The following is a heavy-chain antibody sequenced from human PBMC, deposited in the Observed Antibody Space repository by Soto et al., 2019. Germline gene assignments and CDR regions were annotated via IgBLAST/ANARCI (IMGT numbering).Heavy chain of an antibody. V-gene: IGHV2-5*02. J-gene: IGHJ4*02. CDR1: GFSLSTSGVG. CDR2: IYWDDDK. Sequence: QNTLKESGPTLVKPTQTLTLTCTFSGFSLSTSGVGVGWIRQPPGKALEWLALIYWDDDKRYSPSLKSRLTITXXTXKTXVVLTMTNMDPVDTATYYCAHRRESSGWYLLDFDYWGQGTLVTVSS. D-gene: IGHD6-19*01. CDR3: AHRRESSGWYLLDFDY.